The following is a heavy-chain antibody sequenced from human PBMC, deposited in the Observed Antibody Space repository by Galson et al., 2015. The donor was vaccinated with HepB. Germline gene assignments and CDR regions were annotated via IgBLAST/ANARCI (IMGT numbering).Heavy chain of an antibody. CDR1: GFTFSSYA. CDR2: ISGSGGST. D-gene: IGHD3-10*01. Sequence: SLRLSCAASGFTFSSYAMSWVRQAPGKGLEWVPAISGSGGSTYYADSVKGRFTISRDNSKNTLYLQMNSLRAEDTAVYYCARNLPLERITMVRGPTDYWGQGTLVTVSS. CDR3: ARNLPLERITMVRGPTDY. V-gene: IGHV3-23*01. J-gene: IGHJ4*02.